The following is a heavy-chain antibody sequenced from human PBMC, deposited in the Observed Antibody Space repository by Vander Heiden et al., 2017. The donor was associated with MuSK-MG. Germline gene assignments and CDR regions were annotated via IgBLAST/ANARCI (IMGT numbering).Heavy chain of an antibody. Sequence: QLVQSGAEVKKPGSSVKVSCKASGGTFSSYAISWVRQAPGQGLEWMGGIIPIFGTANYAQKFQGRVTITADESTSTAYMELSSLRSEDTAVYYCARDLGSGYDDTTEDAFDIWGQGTMVTVSS. V-gene: IGHV1-69*01. D-gene: IGHD5-12*01. J-gene: IGHJ3*02. CDR1: GGTFSSYA. CDR2: IIPIFGTA. CDR3: ARDLGSGYDDTTEDAFDI.